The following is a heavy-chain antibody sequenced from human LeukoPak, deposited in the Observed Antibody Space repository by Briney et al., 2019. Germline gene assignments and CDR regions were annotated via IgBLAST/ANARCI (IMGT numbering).Heavy chain of an antibody. CDR1: GGSISSGGYS. CDR3: ARHERGATCFDP. CDR2: IYHSGST. D-gene: IGHD1-26*01. V-gene: IGHV4-30-2*01. Sequence: PSQTLSLTCAVSGGSISSGGYSWSWIRQPPGKGLEWIGYIYHSGSTYYNPSLKSRVTISVDRSKNQFSLKLSSVTAADTAVYYCARHERGATCFDPWGQGTLVTVSS. J-gene: IGHJ5*02.